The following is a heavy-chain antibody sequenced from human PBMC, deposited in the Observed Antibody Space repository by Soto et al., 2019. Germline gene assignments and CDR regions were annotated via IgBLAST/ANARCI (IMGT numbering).Heavy chain of an antibody. J-gene: IGHJ4*02. CDR3: TRDPRITDF. Sequence: GGGPRLCYATSGFSLRYHYMTWIRQAPGKGLELVSYINPGGDVTNYVDSVKGRFTISRDNAKNSLYLHMNSLRAEDTAVYYCTRDPRITDFWGQGTLVTVSS. CDR1: GFSLRYHY. D-gene: IGHD3-16*01. V-gene: IGHV3-11*01. CDR2: INPGGDVT.